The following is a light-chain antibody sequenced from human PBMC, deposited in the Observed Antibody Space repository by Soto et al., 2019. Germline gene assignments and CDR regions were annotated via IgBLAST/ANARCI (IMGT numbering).Light chain of an antibody. J-gene: IGKJ4*01. CDR1: QSLSRY. V-gene: IGKV3-11*01. CDR3: QQRSNWPPLT. CDR2: DAS. Sequence: EIVLTQSPATLSLSPGERATLSCRASQSLSRYLAWFQQKPGQAPRLLIYDASNRAAGIPARFSGSGSGTDFTLTISSLEPEDSAVYYCQQRSNWPPLTFGGGTKVDNK.